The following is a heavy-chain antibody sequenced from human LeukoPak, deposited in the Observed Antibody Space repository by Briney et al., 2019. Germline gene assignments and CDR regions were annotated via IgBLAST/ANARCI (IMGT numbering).Heavy chain of an antibody. V-gene: IGHV3-73*01. D-gene: IGHD3-16*01. CDR1: GFDFSASA. J-gene: IGHJ4*02. Sequence: GGSLGLSCGASGFDFSASAMHWVRQAPGKGLEWVGRIRSKPNNYATAVIVSVRGRFTIARDDSKNTAYLQMNNVQTEDTALYYCARGYDYVGNIDSWGQGTLVIVSS. CDR3: ARGYDYVGNIDS. CDR2: IRSKPNNYAT.